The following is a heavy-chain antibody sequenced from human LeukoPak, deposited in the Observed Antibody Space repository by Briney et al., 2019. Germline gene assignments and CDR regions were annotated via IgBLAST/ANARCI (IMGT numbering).Heavy chain of an antibody. D-gene: IGHD1-26*01. Sequence: GGSLRLSCAASGFTLSSYGMHWVRQAPGQGLEWVAVIWYDAINKYYADSVKGRFTISRDNSKNTLYLQMNGLRAEDTAVYYCARGMVGATYFDHWGQGTLVTVSS. CDR1: GFTLSSYG. CDR3: ARGMVGATYFDH. J-gene: IGHJ4*02. CDR2: IWYDAINK. V-gene: IGHV3-33*01.